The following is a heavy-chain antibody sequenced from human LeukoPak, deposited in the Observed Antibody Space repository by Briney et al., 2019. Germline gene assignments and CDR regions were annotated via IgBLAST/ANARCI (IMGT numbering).Heavy chain of an antibody. CDR3: ASGRSGYSNYH. CDR2: IIPIFGTA. J-gene: IGHJ5*02. Sequence: ASVKVSCKASGGTFSSYAISWVRQAPGQGLEWMGGIIPIFGTANYAQKFQGRVTITADKSTSTAYMELSSLRSEDTAVYYCASGRSGYSNYHWGQGTLVTVSS. D-gene: IGHD4-11*01. V-gene: IGHV1-69*06. CDR1: GGTFSSYA.